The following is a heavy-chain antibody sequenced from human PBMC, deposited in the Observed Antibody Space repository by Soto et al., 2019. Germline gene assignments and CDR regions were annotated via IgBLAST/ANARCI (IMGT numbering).Heavy chain of an antibody. CDR2: IIPIFGTA. Sequence: QVQLVQSGAEVKKPGSSVKVSCTASGGTFSSYAISWVRQAPGQGLEWMGGIIPIFGTANYAQKFQGRVTITADESTSTGYMELSSLRSEDTAVYYCAREYCRGGCCWDYWGQGTLVTVSS. CDR1: GGTFSSYA. J-gene: IGHJ4*02. V-gene: IGHV1-69*12. D-gene: IGHD2-15*01. CDR3: AREYCRGGCCWDY.